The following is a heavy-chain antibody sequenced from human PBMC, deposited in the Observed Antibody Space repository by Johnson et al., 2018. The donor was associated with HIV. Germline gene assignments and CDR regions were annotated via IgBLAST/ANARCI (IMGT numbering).Heavy chain of an antibody. Sequence: EVQLVESGGGLVQPGGSLRLSCAASGFTVSRNYMSWVRQAPGKGLEWVSVIYSGGSTYYADSVQGRFTISRDNAKNSLYLQMNSLRAEDTAVYYCARIVGATLAFDIWGQGTMVTVSS. V-gene: IGHV3-66*01. CDR1: GFTVSRNY. J-gene: IGHJ3*02. CDR3: ARIVGATLAFDI. D-gene: IGHD1-26*01. CDR2: IYSGGST.